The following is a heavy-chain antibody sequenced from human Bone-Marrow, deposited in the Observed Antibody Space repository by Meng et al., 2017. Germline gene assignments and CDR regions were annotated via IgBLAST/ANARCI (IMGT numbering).Heavy chain of an antibody. CDR2: IKSKTDGETA. CDR1: GFTFSNAW. CDR3: QWLSTHPPDQ. Sequence: QQGEAGGDLVGPGGSLRSSGAGSGFTFSNAWMSWVRQAPGKGLEWVGRIKSKTDGETADYAAPVKGRFTISRDDSQNTLYLQMNSLKTEDTGVYYCQWLSTHPPDQWGQGTLVTVSS. V-gene: IGHV3-15*01. J-gene: IGHJ4*01. D-gene: IGHD3-22*01.